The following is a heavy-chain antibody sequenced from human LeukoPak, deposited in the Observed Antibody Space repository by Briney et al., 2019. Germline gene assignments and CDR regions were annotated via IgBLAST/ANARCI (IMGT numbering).Heavy chain of an antibody. Sequence: GGSLRLSCAASGFTFDDYAMHWVRQAPGKGLEWVSGISWNSGSIGYADSVKGRFTISRDNAKNSLYLQMNSLRAEDMALYYCAKAFGSGDYYYYMDVWGKGTTVTISS. J-gene: IGHJ6*03. CDR2: ISWNSGSI. CDR1: GFTFDDYA. CDR3: AKAFGSGDYYYYMDV. V-gene: IGHV3-9*03. D-gene: IGHD3-10*01.